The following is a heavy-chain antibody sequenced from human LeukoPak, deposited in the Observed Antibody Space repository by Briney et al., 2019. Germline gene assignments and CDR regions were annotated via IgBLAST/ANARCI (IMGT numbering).Heavy chain of an antibody. V-gene: IGHV1-2*05. J-gene: IGHJ4*02. CDR1: GYTFTGYY. Sequence: GASVKVSCKASGYTFTGYYMHWVRQAPGQGLEWMGRINPNSGGTNYAQKFQGRVTMTRDTSISTAYMELSRLRSDDTVVYYCARDRYYDILTGYYSLWGQGTLVTVSS. CDR3: ARDRYYDILTGYYSL. CDR2: INPNSGGT. D-gene: IGHD3-9*01.